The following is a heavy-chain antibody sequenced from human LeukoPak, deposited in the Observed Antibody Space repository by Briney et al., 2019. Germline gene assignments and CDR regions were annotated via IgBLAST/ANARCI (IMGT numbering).Heavy chain of an antibody. CDR2: IYYSGST. J-gene: IGHJ4*02. D-gene: IGHD2-15*01. Sequence: PSETLSLTCTVSGGSISSSSYYWGWIRQPPGKGLEWIGSIYYSGSTYYNPSLKSRVTISVDTSKNQCALKLSSVTAADTAVYYCARHNAIVVAQLIGYCGQGTLVTVSS. CDR1: GGSISSSSYY. CDR3: ARHNAIVVAQLIGY. V-gene: IGHV4-39*01.